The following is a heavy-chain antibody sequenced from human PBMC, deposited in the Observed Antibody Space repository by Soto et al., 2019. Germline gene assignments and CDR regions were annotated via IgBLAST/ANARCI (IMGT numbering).Heavy chain of an antibody. J-gene: IGHJ5*02. D-gene: IGHD3-3*01. CDR2: IYTSGST. Sequence: SETLSLTCTVSGGSISSYYWSWIRQPAGKGLEWIGRIYTSGSTNYNPSLKSRVTMSVDTSKNQCFLKLSSVTAADTAVYYCAGAYYDFWCGPIGGVNWFDPWGQGTLVTVSS. CDR1: GGSISSYY. CDR3: AGAYYDFWCGPIGGVNWFDP. V-gene: IGHV4-4*07.